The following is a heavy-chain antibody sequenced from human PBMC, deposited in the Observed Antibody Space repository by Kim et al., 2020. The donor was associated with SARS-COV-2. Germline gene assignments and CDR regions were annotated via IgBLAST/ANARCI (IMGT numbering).Heavy chain of an antibody. V-gene: IGHV4-34*01. J-gene: IGHJ4*02. CDR1: GGSFSGYY. D-gene: IGHD3-3*01. Sequence: SETLSLTCAVYGGSFSGYYWSWIRQPPGKGLEWIGEINHSGSTNYNPSLKSRVTISVDTSKNQFSLKLSSVTAADTAVYYCAIGGRREITIFGVVITTPFDYWGQGTLVTVSS. CDR2: INHSGST. CDR3: AIGGRREITIFGVVITTPFDY.